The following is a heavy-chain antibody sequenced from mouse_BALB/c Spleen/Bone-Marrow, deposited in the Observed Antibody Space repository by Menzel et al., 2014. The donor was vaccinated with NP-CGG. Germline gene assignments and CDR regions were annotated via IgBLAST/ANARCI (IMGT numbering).Heavy chain of an antibody. CDR1: GFNIKDTY. CDR3: ARWEYYAMDY. V-gene: IGHV14-3*02. Sequence: EVQVVESGAELVKPGASVKLSCTASGFNIKDTYMHWVKQRPEQGLEWIGRIDPANGNTKYDPKFQGKATITADTSSNTAYLQLSSQTSEDTAVYYCARWEYYAMDYWGQGTSVTVSS. J-gene: IGHJ4*01. CDR2: IDPANGNT. D-gene: IGHD4-1*01.